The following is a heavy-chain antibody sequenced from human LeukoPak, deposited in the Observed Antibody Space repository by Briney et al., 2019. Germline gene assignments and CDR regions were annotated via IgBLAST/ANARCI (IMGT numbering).Heavy chain of an antibody. V-gene: IGHV4-59*08. CDR1: GGSMRSYY. J-gene: IGHJ2*01. Sequence: SDTLSLTCSVSGGSMRSYYGIGMRQPPGKGLEGIGYIYYSGSTNYNPSLKSRVTISVDTSKNQFSLKLSSVTAADTAVYYCARTDYLDWYFDLWGRGTLVTVSS. CDR2: IYYSGST. CDR3: ARTDYLDWYFDL. D-gene: IGHD2/OR15-2a*01.